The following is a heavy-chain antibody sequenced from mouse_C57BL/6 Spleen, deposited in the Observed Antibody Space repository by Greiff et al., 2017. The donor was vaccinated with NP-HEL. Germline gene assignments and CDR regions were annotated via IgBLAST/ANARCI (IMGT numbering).Heavy chain of an antibody. Sequence: QVQLKESGAELVKPGASVKVSCKASGYTFTSYWMHWVKQRPGQGLEWIGRIHPSDSDTNYNQKFKGKATLTVDKSSSTAYMQLSSLTSEDSAVYYCAIPTVVATDGYFDVWGTGTTVTVSS. CDR3: AIPTVVATDGYFDV. CDR2: IHPSDSDT. J-gene: IGHJ1*03. CDR1: GYTFTSYW. D-gene: IGHD1-1*01. V-gene: IGHV1-74*01.